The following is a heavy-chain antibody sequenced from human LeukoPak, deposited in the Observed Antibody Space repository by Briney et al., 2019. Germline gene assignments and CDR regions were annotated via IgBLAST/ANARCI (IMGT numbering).Heavy chain of an antibody. J-gene: IGHJ4*02. CDR1: GFTFSSYG. D-gene: IGHD5-12*01. CDR3: AKRYSGYYFDY. Sequence: PGRSLRLSCAASGFTFSSYGMHWVRQAPGKGLEWVAVISYDGSNKYYADSVKGRFTISRDKSKNTLYLQMNSLRAEDTAVYYCAKRYSGYYFDYWGQGTLVTVSS. CDR2: ISYDGSNK. V-gene: IGHV3-30*18.